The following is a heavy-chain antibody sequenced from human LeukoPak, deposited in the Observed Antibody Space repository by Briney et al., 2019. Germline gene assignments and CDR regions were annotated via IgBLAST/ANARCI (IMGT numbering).Heavy chain of an antibody. Sequence: PWGSLRLSCAASGFTFSSYAMHWVRQAPGKGLEYVSVISSNGGSTYYANSVKGRFTISRDNSKNTLYLQMGSLRAEDMAVYYCARDRALGIVGATSLDYWGQGTLVTVSS. CDR3: ARDRALGIVGATSLDY. D-gene: IGHD1-26*01. CDR1: GFTFSSYA. J-gene: IGHJ4*02. CDR2: ISSNGGST. V-gene: IGHV3-64*01.